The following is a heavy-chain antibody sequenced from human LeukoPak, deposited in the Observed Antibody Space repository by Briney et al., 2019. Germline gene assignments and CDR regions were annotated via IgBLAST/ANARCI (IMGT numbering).Heavy chain of an antibody. CDR2: ISGSGGST. Sequence: PGGSLRLSCAASGFTFSSYAMSWVRQAPGKGLEWVSAISGSGGSTYYADSVKGRFTISRDNSKNTLYLQMNSLRTEDTAVYFCTKDIGYFDYWGQGSLVTVSS. J-gene: IGHJ4*02. V-gene: IGHV3-23*01. CDR1: GFTFSSYA. CDR3: TKDIGYFDY.